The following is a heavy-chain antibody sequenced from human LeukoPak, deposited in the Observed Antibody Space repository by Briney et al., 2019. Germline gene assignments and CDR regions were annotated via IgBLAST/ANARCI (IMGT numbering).Heavy chain of an antibody. J-gene: IGHJ4*02. CDR1: RFTFGIYW. CDR3: ARAASTGTVDY. CDR2: INQDGSET. Sequence: GGSLRLSCAASRFTFGIYWRSWVRQAPGKALEWVANINQDGSETYYVDSVEGRFTISRDNTKNSLYLQMNSLRAEDTALYYCARAASTGTVDYWAREPWSPSPQ. V-gene: IGHV3-7*01. D-gene: IGHD6-13*01.